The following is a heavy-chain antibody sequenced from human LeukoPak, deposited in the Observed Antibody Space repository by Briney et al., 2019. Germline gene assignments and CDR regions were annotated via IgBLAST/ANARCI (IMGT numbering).Heavy chain of an antibody. J-gene: IGHJ4*02. D-gene: IGHD6-13*01. CDR1: GFTFSSYG. CDR3: AKDRRSSWSFDY. CDR2: ISYNGNNK. Sequence: GGSLRISCAASGFTFSSYGMHCVRQAPGKGLEWVAVISYNGNNKEYADSVKGRFTISRDNSKNTLYLQMNSLRAEDTAVYYCAKDRRSSWSFDYWGLGTLVTVSS. V-gene: IGHV3-30*18.